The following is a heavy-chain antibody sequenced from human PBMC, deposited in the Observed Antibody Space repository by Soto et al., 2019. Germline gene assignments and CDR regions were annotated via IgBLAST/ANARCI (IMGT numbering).Heavy chain of an antibody. CDR3: AKDRSYDFWSGYPDY. D-gene: IGHD3-3*01. CDR1: GFTFDDYT. V-gene: IGHV3-43*01. Sequence: PGGSLRLSCAASGFTFDDYTMHWVRQAPGKGLEWVSLISWDGGSTYYADSVKGRFTISRDNSKNSLYLQMNSLRTEDTALYYCAKDRSYDFWSGYPDYWGQGTLVTVSS. CDR2: ISWDGGST. J-gene: IGHJ4*02.